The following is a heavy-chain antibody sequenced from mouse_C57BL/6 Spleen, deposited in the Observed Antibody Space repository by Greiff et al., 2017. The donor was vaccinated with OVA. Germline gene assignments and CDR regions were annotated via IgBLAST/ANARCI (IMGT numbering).Heavy chain of an antibody. J-gene: IGHJ4*01. CDR2: IWSDGST. CDR3: ARHGDDYYAMDY. Sequence: VQLQQSGPGLVAPSQSLSITCTVSGFSLTSYGVHWVRQPPGKGLEWLVVIWSDGSTTYNSALKSRLSISKDNSKSQVFLKMNSLQTDDTAMYYCARHGDDYYAMDYWGQGTSVTVSS. V-gene: IGHV2-6-1*01. CDR1: GFSLTSYG.